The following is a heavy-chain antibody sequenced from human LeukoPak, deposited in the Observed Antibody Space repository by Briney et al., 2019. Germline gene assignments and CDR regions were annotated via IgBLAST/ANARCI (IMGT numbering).Heavy chain of an antibody. J-gene: IGHJ4*02. CDR3: ARHLDIAASGTFDY. CDR2: IYYSGST. D-gene: IGHD6-13*01. Sequence: SETLSLTCTVSGGSISSHHWSWIRHPPGKGLEWIGYIYYSGSTNYKPSLKSRVTISVDTSKNQFSLKLTSVTAADTAVYYCARHLDIAASGTFDYWGQGTLATVSS. V-gene: IGHV4-59*08. CDR1: GGSISSHH.